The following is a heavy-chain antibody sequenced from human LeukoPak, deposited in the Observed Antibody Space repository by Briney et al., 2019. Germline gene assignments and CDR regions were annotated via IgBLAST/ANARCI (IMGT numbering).Heavy chain of an antibody. D-gene: IGHD3-9*01. CDR3: ARDPGYAIYYFDY. CDR2: ISSDGSNS. J-gene: IGHJ4*02. Sequence: GGSLRLSCAVSGFTFGNYGMHWVRQAPGKGLEWVAMISSDGSNSYYGDSVRGRFTISRDNSKNTLYLQMNSLRAEDTAVYYCARDPGYAIYYFDYWGQGTLVTVSS. CDR1: GFTFGNYG. V-gene: IGHV3-30*03.